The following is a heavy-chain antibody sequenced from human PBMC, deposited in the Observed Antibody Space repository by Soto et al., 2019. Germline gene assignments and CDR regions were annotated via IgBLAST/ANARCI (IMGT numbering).Heavy chain of an antibody. J-gene: IGHJ3*01. Sequence: EVDLLESGGGLAQPGGSRRLSCEASGFSFSVFAMSWVRQAPGKGLEWVSRISGSGGSTYYADSVKGRFTISRDNSKNMLYLQMNSLRGEDTAVYYCAKDWSGGAFDVWDQGTMVIVSS. CDR1: GFSFSVFA. V-gene: IGHV3-23*01. CDR3: AKDWSGGAFDV. D-gene: IGHD3-16*01. CDR2: ISGSGGST.